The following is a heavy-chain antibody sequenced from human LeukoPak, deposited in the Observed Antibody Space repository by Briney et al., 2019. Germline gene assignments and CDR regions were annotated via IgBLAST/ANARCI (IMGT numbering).Heavy chain of an antibody. J-gene: IGHJ6*03. CDR3: ARDYYDSSGYYRTSYYYYYYYMDV. CDR2: INHSGST. CDR1: GGSFSGYY. Sequence: SETLSLTCAVYGGSFSGYYWSWIRQPPGKGREWIGEINHSGSTNYNPSLKSRVNISVDTSKNQFSLKLSSVTAADTAVYYCARDYYDSSGYYRTSYYYYYYYMDVWGKGTTVTVSS. V-gene: IGHV4-34*01. D-gene: IGHD3-22*01.